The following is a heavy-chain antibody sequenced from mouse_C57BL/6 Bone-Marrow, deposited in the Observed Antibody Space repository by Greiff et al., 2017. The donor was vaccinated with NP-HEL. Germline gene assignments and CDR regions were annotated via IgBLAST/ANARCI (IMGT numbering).Heavy chain of an antibody. CDR3: ARLLLLRYCYFDV. Sequence: EVMLVESGGDLVKPGGSLKLSCAASGFTFSSYAMPWVRQTPDKRLEWVATICSGGSSTYYPDTVKGRFTSSGDNAQNTLYLQMSRLKSEDTAMYYCARLLLLRYCYFDVWGTGTSVTVSS. J-gene: IGHJ1*03. CDR1: GFTFSSYA. D-gene: IGHD1-1*01. CDR2: ICSGGSST. V-gene: IGHV5-6*01.